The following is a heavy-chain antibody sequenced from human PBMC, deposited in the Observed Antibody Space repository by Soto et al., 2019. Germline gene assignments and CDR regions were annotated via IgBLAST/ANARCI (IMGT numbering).Heavy chain of an antibody. V-gene: IGHV1-2*02. CDR1: GYTFTGYD. J-gene: IGHJ4*01. CDR3: ARVTAAAGTWAF. D-gene: IGHD6-13*01. Sequence: AAVKVSCKASGYTFTGYDMHWVRQAPGQGLEWMGWINPNSGDTNYAQNFQGRVTMTWDTSISTAYMELSSLRSDDSAVYYCARVTAAAGTWAFWGHGTLVTVS. CDR2: INPNSGDT.